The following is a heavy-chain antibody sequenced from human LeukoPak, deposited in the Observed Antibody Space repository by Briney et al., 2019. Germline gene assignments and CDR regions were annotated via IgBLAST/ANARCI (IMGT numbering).Heavy chain of an antibody. CDR2: IIPIFGTA. D-gene: IGHD5-12*01. Sequence: SVKVSCKASGGTFSSYAISWVRQAPGQGLEWMGGIIPIFGTANYAQKFQGRVTITTGESTSTAYMELSSLRSEDTAVYYCARSGYSGYDLSGGYYYYMDDWGKGTTVTVSS. V-gene: IGHV1-69*05. CDR3: ARSGYSGYDLSGGYYYYMDD. CDR1: GGTFSSYA. J-gene: IGHJ6*03.